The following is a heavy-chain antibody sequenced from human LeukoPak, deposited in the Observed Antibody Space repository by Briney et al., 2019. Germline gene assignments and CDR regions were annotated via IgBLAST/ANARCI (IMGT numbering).Heavy chain of an antibody. V-gene: IGHV1-69*04. Sequence: SVTVSCKASGGTFSSYAISWVRQAPGQGLEWMGRIIPILGIANYAQKFQGRVTITADKSTSTAYMELSSLRSEDTAVYYCARDHYDILTGPSHYYYYCGMDIWGEGTTVSVS. CDR1: GGTFSSYA. D-gene: IGHD3-9*01. CDR3: ARDHYDILTGPSHYYYYCGMDI. CDR2: IIPILGIA. J-gene: IGHJ6*02.